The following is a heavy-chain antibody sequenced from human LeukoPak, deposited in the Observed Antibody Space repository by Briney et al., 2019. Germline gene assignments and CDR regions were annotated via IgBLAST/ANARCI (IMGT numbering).Heavy chain of an antibody. CDR3: ARDQGWYSSSASGYYYGMDV. CDR1: GGSISSGSYY. CDR2: IYTSGST. D-gene: IGHD6-6*01. Sequence: SQTLSLTRTVSGGSISSGSYYWSWIRQPPGKGLEWIGRIYTSGSTNYNPSLKTRVTISVDTSKNQFSLKLSSVTAADTAVYYCARDQGWYSSSASGYYYGMDVWGQGTTVTVSS. V-gene: IGHV4-61*02. J-gene: IGHJ6*02.